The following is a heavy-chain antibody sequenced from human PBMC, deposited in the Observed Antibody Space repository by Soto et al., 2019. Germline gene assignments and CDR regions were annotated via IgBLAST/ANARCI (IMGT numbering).Heavy chain of an antibody. J-gene: IGHJ4*02. CDR2: IYFSGIT. D-gene: IGHD3-10*01. Sequence: SETLSLTCTVSGGSISGYFWSWIRQPPGKGLDWVGYIYFSGITNYNPSLKSRVSLLVDTSKNSVYLQMNSLRVEDTGVYYCARDAPLSPGTWLNLDYWSQGTLVTVSS. CDR3: ARDAPLSPGTWLNLDY. V-gene: IGHV4-59*12. CDR1: GGSISGYF.